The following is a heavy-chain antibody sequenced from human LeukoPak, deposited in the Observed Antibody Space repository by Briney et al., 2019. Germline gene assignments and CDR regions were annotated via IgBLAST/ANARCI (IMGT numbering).Heavy chain of an antibody. Sequence: SQTLSLTCTVSGASIGSYYWSWIRQPPGKGLELICYSSQNGYTKYTPSLKSRVTISRDTSENQFSLILSSVTAADTAVYYCTRHDVVAVIGHGMAVWGQGTTVTVSS. CDR1: GASIGSYY. J-gene: IGHJ6*02. CDR2: SSQNGYT. CDR3: TRHDVVAVIGHGMAV. D-gene: IGHD2-15*01. V-gene: IGHV4-59*08.